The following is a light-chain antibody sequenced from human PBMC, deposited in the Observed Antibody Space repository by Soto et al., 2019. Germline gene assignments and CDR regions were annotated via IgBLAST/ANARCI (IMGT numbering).Light chain of an antibody. CDR3: CSYAGSSTLV. Sequence: QSVLTQPASVSGSPGQSITISCTGTSSDVGSYNLVSWYQHHPGKAPKLMIYEVSKRPSGVSNRFSGSKSGNTASLTISGLQAEDEADYYCCSYAGSSTLVFRTGTKLTVL. CDR2: EVS. CDR1: SSDVGSYNL. J-gene: IGLJ1*01. V-gene: IGLV2-23*02.